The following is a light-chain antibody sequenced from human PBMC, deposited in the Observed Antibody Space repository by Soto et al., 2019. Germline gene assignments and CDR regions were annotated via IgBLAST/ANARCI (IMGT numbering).Light chain of an antibody. CDR1: SSDVGGYNY. V-gene: IGLV2-14*01. J-gene: IGLJ1*01. CDR2: EVT. Sequence: QSVLTQPASVSGSPGQSITISCTGTSSDVGGYNYVSWFQQHPGKAPKLMIYEVTYRPSGASDRFSGSKSGNTASLTISGLRAEDEGDYYCSSYTTRSTRYVFGTGTKLTVL. CDR3: SSYTTRSTRYV.